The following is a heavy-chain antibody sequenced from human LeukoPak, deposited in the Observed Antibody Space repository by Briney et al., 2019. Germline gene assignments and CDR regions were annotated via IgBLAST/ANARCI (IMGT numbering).Heavy chain of an antibody. D-gene: IGHD1-26*01. CDR2: INTNTGNP. CDR1: GYTFSSYT. V-gene: IGHV7-4-1*02. CDR3: ASGPSYSGSNEYFDS. J-gene: IGHJ4*02. Sequence: ASVNVSCKASGYTFSSYTMNWVRQAPGQGLEWMGWINTNTGNPTYAQDYTGRFVFSLDTSVSTTYLQISRLKAEDTAVYYSASGPSYSGSNEYFDSWGQGTLVTVSS.